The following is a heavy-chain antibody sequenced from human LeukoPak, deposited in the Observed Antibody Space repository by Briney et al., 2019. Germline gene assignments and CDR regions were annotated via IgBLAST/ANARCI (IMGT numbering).Heavy chain of an antibody. J-gene: IGHJ4*02. CDR2: IYHSGST. CDR1: GGSFSGYY. D-gene: IGHD1/OR15-1a*01. V-gene: IGHV4-34*01. Sequence: SSETLSLTCAVYGGSFSGYYWSWIRQPPGKGLEWIGEIYHSGSTNYNPSLKSRVTISVDKSKNQFSLTLSSVTAADTAVYYCARDRTNMRYYFDYWGQGTLVTVSS. CDR3: ARDRTNMRYYFDY.